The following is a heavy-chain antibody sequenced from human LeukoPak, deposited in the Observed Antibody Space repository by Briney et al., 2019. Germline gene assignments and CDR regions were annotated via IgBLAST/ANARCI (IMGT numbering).Heavy chain of an antibody. CDR2: IIPIFGTA. CDR3: ARGRCSSTSCPGDNCFDP. V-gene: IGHV1-69*01. D-gene: IGHD2-2*01. Sequence: EASVRVSCKASGGTFSSYAISWVRQAPGQGLEWMGGIIPIFGTANYAQKFQGRVTITADESTSTAYMELSSLRSEDTAVYYCARGRCSSTSCPGDNCFDPGGKGTRVTVSS. CDR1: GGTFSSYA. J-gene: IGHJ5*02.